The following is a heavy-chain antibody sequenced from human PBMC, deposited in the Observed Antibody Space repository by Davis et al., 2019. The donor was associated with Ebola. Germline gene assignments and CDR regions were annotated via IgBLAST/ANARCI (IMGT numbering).Heavy chain of an antibody. CDR2: ISYDGSNK. D-gene: IGHD6-13*01. Sequence: PGGSLRLSCAASGFTFTNYGMHWVRQAPGKGLEWVAIISYDGSNKYYADSVKGRFTISRDNSKNTLCLQMNSLRAEDTAVYYCARTIAAAGTGYYYGMDVWGQGTTVTVSS. J-gene: IGHJ6*02. V-gene: IGHV3-30*03. CDR1: GFTFTNYG. CDR3: ARTIAAAGTGYYYGMDV.